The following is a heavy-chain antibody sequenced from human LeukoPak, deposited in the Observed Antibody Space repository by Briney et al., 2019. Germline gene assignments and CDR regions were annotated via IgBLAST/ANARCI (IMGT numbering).Heavy chain of an antibody. D-gene: IGHD2-15*01. J-gene: IGHJ4*02. CDR3: AREGSGLDY. CDR2: IYDSGST. Sequence: SDTLPHPCPRPGGSMSSRERKWIRQPPGKGKEWIGYIYDSGSTNYNPSLKSRVTISVDTSKNQFSLKLSSVTAADTAVYYCAREGSGLDYWGQGTLVTVSS. CDR1: GGSMSSRE. V-gene: IGHV4-59*11.